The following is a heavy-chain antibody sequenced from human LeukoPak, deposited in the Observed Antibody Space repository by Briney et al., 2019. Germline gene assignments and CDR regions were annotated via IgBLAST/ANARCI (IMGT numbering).Heavy chain of an antibody. CDR2: ISSSGSTI. J-gene: IGHJ4*02. D-gene: IGHD3-22*01. CDR1: GFTFSSYE. Sequence: GSLRLSCAASGFTFSSYEMNWVRQAPGKGLEWVLYISSSGSTIYYADSVKGRFTISRDNAKNSLYLQMNSLRAEDTAVYYCARDPDYYDSSGYFDYWGQGTLVTVSS. CDR3: ARDPDYYDSSGYFDY. V-gene: IGHV3-48*03.